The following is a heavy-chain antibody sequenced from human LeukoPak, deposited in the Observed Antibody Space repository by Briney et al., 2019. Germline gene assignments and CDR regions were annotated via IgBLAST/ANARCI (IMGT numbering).Heavy chain of an antibody. D-gene: IGHD3-22*01. J-gene: IGHJ4*02. CDR2: IKQDGSEK. CDR3: ARDLGVVVIAYFDY. CDR1: GFTFSSYW. V-gene: IGHV3-7*01. Sequence: GGSLRLSCAASGFTFSSYWMSWVRQAPGKGLEWVANIKQDGSEKYYVDSVKGRFTISRDNAKNSLYLQMNSLRAEDTAVYYCARDLGVVVIAYFDYWGQGTLVTVSS.